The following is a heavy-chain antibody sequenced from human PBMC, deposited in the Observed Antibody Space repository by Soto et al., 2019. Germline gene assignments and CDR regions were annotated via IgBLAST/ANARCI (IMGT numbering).Heavy chain of an antibody. CDR1: GFTVSTYR. Sequence: EVQLVESGGGLVQPGGSLRLSCAASGFTVSTYRMSWVRQAPGKGLEWVSVIYSAGSADFADSVKGRFTIPRDNPKNPLYLQMSSLRAEDTAVYYCARVYSSSYHYFDYWGQGTLVTVSS. CDR2: IYSAGSA. V-gene: IGHV3-66*01. J-gene: IGHJ4*02. CDR3: ARVYSSSYHYFDY. D-gene: IGHD6-13*01.